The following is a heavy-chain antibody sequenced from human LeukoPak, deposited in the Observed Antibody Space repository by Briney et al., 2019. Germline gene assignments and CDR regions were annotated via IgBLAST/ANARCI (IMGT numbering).Heavy chain of an antibody. Sequence: ASVKVSCKASGYSFTGYCMHWVRQAPGQGLEWMGRICPESGGTNYAQKFQGRVTMTTDTTVSTAYMELSGLKSGDTAVYYCASGLNSRSSSCWGQGTRVTVSS. CDR2: ICPESGGT. V-gene: IGHV1-2*02. CDR3: ASGLNSRSSSC. CDR1: GYSFTGYC. J-gene: IGHJ4*02. D-gene: IGHD6-13*01.